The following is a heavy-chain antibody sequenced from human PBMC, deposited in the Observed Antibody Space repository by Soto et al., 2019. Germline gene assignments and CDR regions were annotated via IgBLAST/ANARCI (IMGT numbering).Heavy chain of an antibody. CDR1: GFSFCTYN. J-gene: IGHJ5*01. CDR3: ARDRCYDGSCYSASDS. V-gene: IGHV3-48*02. Sequence: PGGSLRLSCAASGFSFCTYNMDWVRQAPGKRPEWIAYISTTSFTIYYADSVKGRFTISRDNDRNSLYLEMNSLRDEDTAVYYCARDRCYDGSCYSASDSWGEGTLVTVPS. D-gene: IGHD2-15*01. CDR2: ISTTSFTI.